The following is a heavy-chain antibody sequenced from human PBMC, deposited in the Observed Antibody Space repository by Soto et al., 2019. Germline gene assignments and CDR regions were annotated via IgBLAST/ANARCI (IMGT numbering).Heavy chain of an antibody. V-gene: IGHV3-33*01. Sequence: GGSLRLSCAASGFTFSSYGMHWVRQAPGKGLEWVAVIWYDGSNKYYADSVKGRFTISRDNSKNTLYLQMNSLRAEDTAVYYCARKLSSTYSCFGYWGQGTLVTVSS. CDR3: ARKLSSTYSCFGY. CDR1: GFTFSSYG. D-gene: IGHD2-2*01. J-gene: IGHJ4*02. CDR2: IWYDGSNK.